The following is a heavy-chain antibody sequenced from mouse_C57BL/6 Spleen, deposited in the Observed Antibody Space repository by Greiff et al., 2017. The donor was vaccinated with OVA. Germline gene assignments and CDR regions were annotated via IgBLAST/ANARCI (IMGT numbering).Heavy chain of an antibody. D-gene: IGHD2-4*01. CDR3: ERCSTYYDYERYTMDY. J-gene: IGHJ4*01. CDR1: GYTFTSYW. Sequence: VQLQQYGAELVKPGASVKLSCKASGYTFTSYWMHWVKQSPGQGLEWIGTIHPNSGSTNYNEKFKSKATLTIDKSSSTAYMQLSSLTSEDSAVYYCERCSTYYDYERYTMDYWGQGTSVTVSS. CDR2: IHPNSGST. V-gene: IGHV1-64*01.